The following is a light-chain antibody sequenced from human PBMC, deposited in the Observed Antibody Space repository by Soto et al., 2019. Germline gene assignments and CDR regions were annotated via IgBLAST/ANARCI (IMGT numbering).Light chain of an antibody. V-gene: IGKV3-11*01. CDR2: DAS. Sequence: EIVLTQSPATPPSSPGERATLSCRASQSVSSYLALYQQTPGQAPRLLIYDASNRATGIPARFSGIGAGTDYTLAISTLEPEDFAVYYCQQRSDWPPVWTFGPGTKVYIK. CDR3: QQRSDWPPVWT. J-gene: IGKJ1*01. CDR1: QSVSSY.